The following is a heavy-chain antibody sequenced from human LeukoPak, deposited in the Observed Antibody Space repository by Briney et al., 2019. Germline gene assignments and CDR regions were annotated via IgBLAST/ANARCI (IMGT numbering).Heavy chain of an antibody. CDR2: IRYDGSNK. Sequence: PGGSLRLSCAASGFTFSSYGMHWVRQAPGKGLEWVAFIRYDGSNKYYADSVKGRFTISRDNSKNTLYLQMNSLRAEDTAVYYCAKVGGGDSSSWYLDYWGQGTLVTVSS. CDR3: AKVGGGDSSSWYLDY. D-gene: IGHD6-13*01. J-gene: IGHJ4*02. V-gene: IGHV3-30*02. CDR1: GFTFSSYG.